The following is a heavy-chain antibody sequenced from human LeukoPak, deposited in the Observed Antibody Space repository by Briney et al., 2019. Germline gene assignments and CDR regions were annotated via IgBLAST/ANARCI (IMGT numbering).Heavy chain of an antibody. CDR2: ISYDGSNK. CDR1: GFTFSSYA. D-gene: IGHD3-10*01. CDR3: ARPRGVIPYDAFDI. Sequence: GGSLRLSCAASGFTFSSYAMHWVRQAPGKGLEWVAVISYDGSNKYYADSVKGRFTISRDNSKNTLYLQMNSLRAEDTTVYYCARPRGVIPYDAFDIWGQGTMVTVSS. J-gene: IGHJ3*02. V-gene: IGHV3-30-3*01.